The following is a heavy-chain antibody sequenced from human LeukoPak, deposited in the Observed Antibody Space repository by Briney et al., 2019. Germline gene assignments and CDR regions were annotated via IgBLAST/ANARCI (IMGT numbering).Heavy chain of an antibody. CDR2: INHSGST. J-gene: IGHJ4*02. CDR3: ARGQWGYSSGSSDY. CDR1: GGSFSGYY. Sequence: PSETLSLTCAVYGGSFSGYYWSWIRQPPGKGLEWIGEINHSGSTNYNPSLKSRVTISVDTSKNQFYLKLSSVTAADTAVYYCARGQWGYSSGSSDYWGQGTLVTVSS. V-gene: IGHV4-34*01. D-gene: IGHD3-10*01.